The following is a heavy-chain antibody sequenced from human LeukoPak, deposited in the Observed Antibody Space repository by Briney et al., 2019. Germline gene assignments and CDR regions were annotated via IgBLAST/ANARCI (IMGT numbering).Heavy chain of an antibody. CDR1: GFTFSTSW. J-gene: IGHJ3*02. D-gene: IGHD5-12*01. CDR2: IKEDGTAK. V-gene: IGHV3-7*01. Sequence: GGSLRLSCAASGFTFSTSWMAWVRQAPGKGLEWVANIKEDGTAKNYVVSVRGRFTISRDNAKNSLFLQMNSLRGEDTAVYYCTRDSGYNAFDIWGQGTMVTVSS. CDR3: TRDSGYNAFDI.